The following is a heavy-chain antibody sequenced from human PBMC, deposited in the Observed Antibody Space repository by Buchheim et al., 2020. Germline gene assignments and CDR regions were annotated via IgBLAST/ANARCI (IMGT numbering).Heavy chain of an antibody. V-gene: IGHV4-34*01. D-gene: IGHD3-22*01. J-gene: IGHJ6*02. CDR1: GGSFSGYY. CDR3: ARVYDSSGYYYYYYYGMDV. CDR2: INHSGST. Sequence: QVQLQQWGAGLLKPSETLSLTCAVYGGSFSGYYWSWIRQPPGKGLEWIGEINHSGSTNYNPSLKSRVTISVEKSQNQLSLKLSSVTAADTAVYYCARVYDSSGYYYYYYYGMDVWGQGTT.